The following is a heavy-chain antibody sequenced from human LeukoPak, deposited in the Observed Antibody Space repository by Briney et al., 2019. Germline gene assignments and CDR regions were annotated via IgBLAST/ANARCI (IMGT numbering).Heavy chain of an antibody. V-gene: IGHV4-30-2*01. J-gene: IGHJ4*02. Sequence: PSQTLPLTCAVSGGSISSGGYSWSWIRQPPGKGLEWIGYIYHSGSTYYNPSLKSRVTISVDRSKNQFSLKLSSVTAADTAVYYCARVAAEADNYYDSSGYYYVDYWGQGTLVTVSS. CDR1: GGSISSGGYS. D-gene: IGHD3-22*01. CDR3: ARVAAEADNYYDSSGYYYVDY. CDR2: IYHSGST.